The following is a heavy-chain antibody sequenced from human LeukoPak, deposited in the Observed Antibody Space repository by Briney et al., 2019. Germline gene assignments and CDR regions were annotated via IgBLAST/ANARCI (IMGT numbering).Heavy chain of an antibody. CDR1: GYTFIDYY. CDR2: ITPKNGET. Sequence: APVKVSCKASGYTFIDYYIHWVRQAPGQGFEWMGWITPKNGETNYAQKFVGRVTMTWDTSINTVYMELRRLKSDDTAVYYCARGLYGSGSGAFWGQGTMVTVSS. V-gene: IGHV1-2*02. J-gene: IGHJ3*01. CDR3: ARGLYGSGSGAF. D-gene: IGHD3-10*01.